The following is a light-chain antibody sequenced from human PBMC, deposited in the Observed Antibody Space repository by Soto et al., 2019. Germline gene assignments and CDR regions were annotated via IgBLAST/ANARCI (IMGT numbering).Light chain of an antibody. CDR1: QIVASWY. Sequence: EIVLTQSPDTLSLSPGERATLSCRASQIVASWYLAWYQQTRGQAPRLLIYGASIRATGVPGRFSGSGSGTDFTLSISRLEPEDFALYYCQQYGSSPRTFGQGTKVDIK. CDR2: GAS. J-gene: IGKJ2*01. CDR3: QQYGSSPRT. V-gene: IGKV3-20*01.